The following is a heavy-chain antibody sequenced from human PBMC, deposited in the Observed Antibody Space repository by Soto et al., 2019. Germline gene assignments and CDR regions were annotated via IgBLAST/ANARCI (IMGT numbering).Heavy chain of an antibody. D-gene: IGHD3-22*01. CDR1: GGTFSSYA. CDR3: ARGRYYDSSGYQPIDY. J-gene: IGHJ4*02. V-gene: IGHV1-69*05. CDR2: IIPIFGTA. Sequence: QVQLVQSGAEVKKPGSSVKVSCKASGGTFSSYAISWVRQAPGQGLEWMGGIIPIFGTANYAQKFQGRVTITXXEXTXXAYMELSSMRSEDTAVYYCARGRYYDSSGYQPIDYWGQGTLVTVSS.